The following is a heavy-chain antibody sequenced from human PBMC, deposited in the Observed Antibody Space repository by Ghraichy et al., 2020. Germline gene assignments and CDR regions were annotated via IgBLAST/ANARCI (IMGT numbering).Heavy chain of an antibody. CDR2: ISSSSSTI. D-gene: IGHD3-3*02. CDR1: GFTFSKNN. CDR3: ARALSLDY. J-gene: IGHJ4*02. V-gene: IGHV3-48*01. Sequence: GGSLRLSCAASGFTFSKNNMNWVRQAPGKGLEWLSYISSSSSTIYYADSVKGRFTISRDNAKNSLYLQMNSLRAEDTAVYYCARALSLDYWGQGTLVTVSS.